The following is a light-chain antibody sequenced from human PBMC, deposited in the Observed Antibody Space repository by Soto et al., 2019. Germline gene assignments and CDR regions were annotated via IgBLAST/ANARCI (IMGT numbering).Light chain of an antibody. CDR2: DAS. J-gene: IGKJ1*01. V-gene: IGKV3-11*01. CDR1: QSVSSY. CDR3: QQRSNWPWT. Sequence: EIVLRQCLATLSLSPGERATLSFRASQSVSSYLAWYQQKPGKAPRLLIYDASNRATGIPARFSGSGSGTDFTLTISSLEPEDFAVYYCQQRSNWPWTFGQGTKVDIK.